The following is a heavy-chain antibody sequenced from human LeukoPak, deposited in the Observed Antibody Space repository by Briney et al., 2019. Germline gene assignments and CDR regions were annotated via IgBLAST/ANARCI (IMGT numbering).Heavy chain of an antibody. CDR2: IGTAGDT. Sequence: PGGSLRLSCAASGFTLTRYDMHRVCQRTGEGPEWVSDIGTAGDTFFTGSVKGRFTISRDNSKNTLFLQMNGLRADDTAVYYCAKDWPSEWQQLPDYDAVDVWGQGTMVTVSS. CDR3: AKDWPSEWQQLPDYDAVDV. V-gene: IGHV3-13*04. CDR1: GFTLTRYD. J-gene: IGHJ3*01. D-gene: IGHD6-13*01.